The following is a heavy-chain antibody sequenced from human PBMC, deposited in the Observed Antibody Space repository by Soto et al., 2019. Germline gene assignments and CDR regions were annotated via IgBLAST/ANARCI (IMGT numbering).Heavy chain of an antibody. V-gene: IGHV3-23*01. J-gene: IGHJ4*02. CDR2: ISGSGGST. CDR3: AKGARGLYDSSGYKDY. Sequence: GGSLRLSCAASGFTFSSYAMSWVRQAPGKGLEWVSAISGSGGSTYYADSVKGRFTISRDNSKNTLYLQMNSLRAEDTAVYYCAKGARGLYDSSGYKDYWGQGTLVTVPQ. D-gene: IGHD3-22*01. CDR1: GFTFSSYA.